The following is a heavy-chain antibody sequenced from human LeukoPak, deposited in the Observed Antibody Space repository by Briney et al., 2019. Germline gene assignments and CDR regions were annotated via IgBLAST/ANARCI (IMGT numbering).Heavy chain of an antibody. V-gene: IGHV4-34*01. D-gene: IGHD5-18*01. J-gene: IGHJ4*02. CDR1: GGSFSGYY. Sequence: SETLSLTCAVYGGSFSGYYWSWIRQPPGKGLEWIGEINHSGSTNYNPSLKSRVTISVDTSKNQFSLKLSSVTAADTAVYYCARAADTAMDGDFDYWGQGTLATVSS. CDR3: ARAADTAMDGDFDY. CDR2: INHSGST.